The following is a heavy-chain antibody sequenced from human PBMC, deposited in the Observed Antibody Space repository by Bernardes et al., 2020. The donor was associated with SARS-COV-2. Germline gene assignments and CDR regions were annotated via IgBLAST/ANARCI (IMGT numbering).Heavy chain of an antibody. D-gene: IGHD2-21*02. V-gene: IGHV3-9*01. CDR1: GFTFDDYA. CDR2: ISWNSGSI. J-gene: IGHJ4*02. CDR3: AKLGYCGGDCYSDASDGDY. Sequence: GGSLRLSFAASGFTFDDYAMHWVRQAPGKGLEWVSGISWNSGSIGYADSVKGRFTISRDNAKNSLYLQMNSLRAEDTALYYCAKLGYCGGDCYSDASDGDYWGQGTLVTVSS.